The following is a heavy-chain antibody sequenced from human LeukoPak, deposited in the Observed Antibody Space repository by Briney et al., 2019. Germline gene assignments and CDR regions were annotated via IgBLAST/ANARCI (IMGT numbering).Heavy chain of an antibody. CDR2: IKQDGSEK. CDR1: GFTFSNYW. V-gene: IGHV3-7*01. D-gene: IGHD3-10*01. J-gene: IGHJ4*02. Sequence: GGSLRLSCAASGFTFSNYWMSWVRQAPGKGLEWVANIKQDGSEKYYVDSVKGRFTISRDNAKNSLYLQMNSLRAEDTAVYYCARDWAGSYYNVYYFDYWGQGTLVTVSS. CDR3: ARDWAGSYYNVYYFDY.